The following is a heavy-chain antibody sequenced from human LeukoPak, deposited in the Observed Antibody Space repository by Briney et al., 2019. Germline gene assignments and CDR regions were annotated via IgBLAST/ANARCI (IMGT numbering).Heavy chain of an antibody. CDR2: ISSSSSYI. V-gene: IGHV3-21*01. CDR1: GFTFSSYS. J-gene: IGHJ4*02. Sequence: GGSLRLSCAVSGFTFSSYSMNWVRQAPGEGLEWVSSISSSSSYIYYADSVKGRFTISRDTAKNSLYLQMNSLRAEDTAVYYCARGEPPEVTRSYFDYWGQGTLVTVSS. CDR3: ARGEPPEVTRSYFDY. D-gene: IGHD5-18*01.